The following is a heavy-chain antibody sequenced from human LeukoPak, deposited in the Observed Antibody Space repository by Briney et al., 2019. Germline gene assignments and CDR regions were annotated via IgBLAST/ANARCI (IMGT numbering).Heavy chain of an antibody. CDR1: GFSFGNYA. V-gene: IGHV3-23*01. CDR3: VKDPRDTYGTNWFVS. D-gene: IGHD2-21*01. Sequence: PGGSLRLSCVASGFSFGNYAMSWVRQAPGEGLQWVSQISGTGGATWYAGFARDRFTISRDNSKKTLYLQMSGLRVEDTAMYYCVKDPRDTYGTNWFVSWGQGTLLIVSS. J-gene: IGHJ5*01. CDR2: ISGTGGAT.